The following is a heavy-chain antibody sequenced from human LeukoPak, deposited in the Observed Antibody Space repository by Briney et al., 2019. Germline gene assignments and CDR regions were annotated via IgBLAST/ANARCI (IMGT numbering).Heavy chain of an antibody. J-gene: IGHJ4*02. CDR2: IYYSGST. V-gene: IGHV4-39*07. Sequence: EPSETLSLTCTVSGGSISSSSYYWGWIRQPPGNGLEWIGSIYYSGSTYYNPSLKSRVTISVDTSKNQFSLKRSSVTAADTAVYYCARGDYDSSGYQGSFDCWGQGTLVTVSS. CDR3: ARGDYDSSGYQGSFDC. CDR1: GGSISSSSYY. D-gene: IGHD3-22*01.